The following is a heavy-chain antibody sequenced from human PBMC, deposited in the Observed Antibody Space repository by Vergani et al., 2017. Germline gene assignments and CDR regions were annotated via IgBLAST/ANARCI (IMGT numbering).Heavy chain of an antibody. V-gene: IGHV3-48*03. CDR3: ARDLSYYYGSGVDY. D-gene: IGHD3-10*01. CDR2: ISSSCSTI. Sequence: EVQLVESGGGLVQPGGSLRLSCAASGFTFSSYEMNWVRQAPGKGLEWVSYISSSCSTIYYADSVKGRFTISRDNAKNSLYLQMNSLRAEDTAVYYCARDLSYYYGSGVDYWGQGTLVTVSS. CDR1: GFTFSSYE. J-gene: IGHJ4*02.